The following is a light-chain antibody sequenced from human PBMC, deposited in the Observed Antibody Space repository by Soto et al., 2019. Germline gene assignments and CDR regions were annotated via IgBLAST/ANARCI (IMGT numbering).Light chain of an antibody. Sequence: QSVLSQPASVSGSIGQSVTISWTGTSSDVGGYNYVSWYQQHPGKAPKLMIYDVSNRPSGVSNRFSGSKSGNTASLTISGLQAEDEADYYCSSYTSSSTGVFGTGTKVTVL. CDR1: SSDVGGYNY. CDR2: DVS. J-gene: IGLJ1*01. V-gene: IGLV2-14*01. CDR3: SSYTSSSTGV.